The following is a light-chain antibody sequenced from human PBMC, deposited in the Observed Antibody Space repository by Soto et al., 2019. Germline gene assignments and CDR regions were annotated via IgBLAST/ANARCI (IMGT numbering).Light chain of an antibody. CDR2: KAS. CDR3: QQYNSYSGT. V-gene: IGKV1-5*03. Sequence: DIQMTQSPSTLSASVGDRVTITCRASQSISSWLAWYQQKPGKAPKLLIYKASSLESGVPSRFRGSGSGTEFTLTISSLQPDDFATYYCQQYNSYSGTCGQGTKVDIK. CDR1: QSISSW. J-gene: IGKJ1*01.